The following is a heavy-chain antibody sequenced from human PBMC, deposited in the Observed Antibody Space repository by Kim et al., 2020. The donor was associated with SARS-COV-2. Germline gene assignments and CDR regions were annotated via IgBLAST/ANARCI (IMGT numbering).Heavy chain of an antibody. CDR2: IGTAGDT. J-gene: IGHJ4*02. D-gene: IGHD1-26*01. V-gene: IGHV3-13*04. CDR3: ARGSSQWRGSYYFRGRYFDY. CDR1: GFTFSSYD. Sequence: GGSLRLSCAASGFTFSSYDMHWVRQATGKGLEWVSAIGTAGDTYYPGSVKGRFTISRENAKNSLYLQMNSLRAGDTAVYYCARGSSQWRGSYYFRGRYFDYWGQGTLVTVSS.